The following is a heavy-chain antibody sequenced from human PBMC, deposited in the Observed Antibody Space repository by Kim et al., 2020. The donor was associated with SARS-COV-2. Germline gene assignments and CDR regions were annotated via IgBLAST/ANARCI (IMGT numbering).Heavy chain of an antibody. V-gene: IGHV3-11*01. J-gene: IGHJ5*02. CDR3: ARDGGYGDYNWFDP. D-gene: IGHD4-17*01. Sequence: EDPGKGRFTVSRDNGKNSLYLQMNSLRAEDTAVYYCARDGGYGDYNWFDPWGQGTLVTVSS.